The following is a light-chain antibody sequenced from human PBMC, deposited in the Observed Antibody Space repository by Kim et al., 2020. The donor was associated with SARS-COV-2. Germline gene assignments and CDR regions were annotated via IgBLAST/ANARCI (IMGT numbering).Light chain of an antibody. CDR1: SSDVGAHNY. CDR2: GVN. V-gene: IGLV2-14*01. CDR3: GTWDSSLSAVV. Sequence: QSALTQPASVSGSPGQSITISCTGTSSDVGAHNYVSWYQQDPGKAPKLMIYGVNKRPSGVSSRFSGSKSGTSATLGITGLQTGDEADYYCGTWDSSLSAVVFGGGTQLTVL. J-gene: IGLJ2*01.